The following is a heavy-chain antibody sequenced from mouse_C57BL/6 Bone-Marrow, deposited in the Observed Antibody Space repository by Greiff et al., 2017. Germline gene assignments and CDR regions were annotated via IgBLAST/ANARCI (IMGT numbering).Heavy chain of an antibody. V-gene: IGHV5-4*01. Sequence: EVKVVESGGGLVKPGGSLKLSCAASGFTFSSYAMSWVRQTPEKRLEWVATISDGGSYTYYPDNVKGRITISRDNAKNNLYLQMSHLKSEDTAMYYCARDRGDYWGQGTSVTVSS. J-gene: IGHJ4*01. CDR2: ISDGGSYT. CDR3: ARDRGDY. CDR1: GFTFSSYA.